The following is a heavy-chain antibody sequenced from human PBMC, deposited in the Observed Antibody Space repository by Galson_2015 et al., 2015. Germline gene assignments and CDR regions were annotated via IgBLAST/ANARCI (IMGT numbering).Heavy chain of an antibody. V-gene: IGHV3-21*01. D-gene: IGHD2-8*02. CDR2: ISSSSSYI. CDR3: ARDPVTGGYFTDY. J-gene: IGHJ4*02. Sequence: SLRLSCAASGFTFSSYSMSWVRQAPGKGLEWVSSISSSSSYIYYADSVKGRFTISRDNAKNSLYLQMNSLRAEDTAVYYCARDPVTGGYFTDYWGQGTLVTVSS. CDR1: GFTFSSYS.